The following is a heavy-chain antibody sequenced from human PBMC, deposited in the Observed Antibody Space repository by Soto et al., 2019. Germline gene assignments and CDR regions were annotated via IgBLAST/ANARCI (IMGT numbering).Heavy chain of an antibody. D-gene: IGHD6-19*01. CDR1: AFTFSSYG. V-gene: IGHV3-33*01. J-gene: IGHJ4*02. CDR2: IWYDGRNK. Sequence: GGSLRLSCAASAFTFSSYGMHWVRQAPGKGLEWVAVIWYDGRNKYYADSVKGRFTRSRDNSKNTLYLQMNSLRAEDTDVYYCARGYSGWTFDYWGQGNLVTVSS. CDR3: ARGYSGWTFDY.